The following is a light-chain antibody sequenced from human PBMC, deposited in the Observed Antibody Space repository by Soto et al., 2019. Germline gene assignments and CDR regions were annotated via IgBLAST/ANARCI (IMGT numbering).Light chain of an antibody. J-gene: IGKJ1*01. CDR3: QQSYSSPWT. V-gene: IGKV1-39*01. CDR1: QSIRSY. CDR2: AAS. Sequence: DIQMTQSPSSLSASVGDRVTITCRASQSIRSYLNWYQLKAGKAPKLLIYAASSLQSGVPSRFSGSGSGTDFTLTISSLQPEDFATYYCQQSYSSPWTFDQGTKVDIK.